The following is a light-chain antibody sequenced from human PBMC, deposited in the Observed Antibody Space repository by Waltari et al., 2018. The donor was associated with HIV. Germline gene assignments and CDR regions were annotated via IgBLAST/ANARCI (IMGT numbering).Light chain of an antibody. J-gene: IGLJ2*01. CDR1: STDIDIYKF. CDR3: SSYTRSHTLV. Sequence: QSALTQPASVSGSPGQSITISCSGTSTDIDIYKFVSWYRQFPGTAPQLLLSDVDSRPVGIPLRFSGSKSGSAASLTISGLQTDDEADYYCSSYTRSHTLVFGGGTKLTVL. V-gene: IGLV2-14*01. CDR2: DVD.